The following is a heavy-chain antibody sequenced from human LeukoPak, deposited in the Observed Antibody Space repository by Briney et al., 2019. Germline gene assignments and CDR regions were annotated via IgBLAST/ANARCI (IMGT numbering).Heavy chain of an antibody. V-gene: IGHV4-61*02. CDR2: IYTSGSP. Sequence: SQTLSLTCTVSGGSISSGTYYWRWTRQPAGKGLEWIGRIYTSGSPNYNPSLKSRVTISVDTSKNQFSLKLSSVTAADTAVYYCARKGTGDLDYFDYWGQGTLVTVSS. CDR3: ARKGTGDLDYFDY. D-gene: IGHD7-27*01. CDR1: GGSISSGTYY. J-gene: IGHJ4*02.